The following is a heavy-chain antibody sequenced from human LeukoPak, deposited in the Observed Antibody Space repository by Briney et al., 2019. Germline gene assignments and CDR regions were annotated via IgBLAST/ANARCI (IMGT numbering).Heavy chain of an antibody. V-gene: IGHV4-61*05. CDR3: ARLGSSSWYREFDY. D-gene: IGHD6-13*01. CDR1: GGSISSSSYY. J-gene: IGHJ4*02. Sequence: SETLSLTCTVSGGSISSSSYYWSWIRQPPGKGLEWIGYIYYSGSTNYNPSLKSRVTISVDTSKNQFSLKLSSVTAADTAVYYCARLGSSSWYREFDYWGQGTLVTVSS. CDR2: IYYSGST.